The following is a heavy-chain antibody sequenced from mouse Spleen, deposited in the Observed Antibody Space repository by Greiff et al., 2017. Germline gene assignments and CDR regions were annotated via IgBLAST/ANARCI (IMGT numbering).Heavy chain of an antibody. D-gene: IGHD2-1*01. V-gene: IGHV5-17*02. CDR3: ARDGNYDPYFDY. Sequence: EVKVVESGGGLVQPGGSRKLSCAASGFTFSSFGMHWVRQAPEKGLEWVAYISSGSSTIYYADTVKGRFTISRDNPKNTLFLQMTSLRSEDTAMYYCARDGNYDPYFDYWGQGTTLTVSS. CDR1: GFTFSSFG. CDR2: ISSGSSTI. J-gene: IGHJ2*01.